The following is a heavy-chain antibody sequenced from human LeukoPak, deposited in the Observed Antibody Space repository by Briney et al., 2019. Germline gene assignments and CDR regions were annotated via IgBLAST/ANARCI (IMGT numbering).Heavy chain of an antibody. CDR3: ATKQWLAPPPDS. V-gene: IGHV3-74*01. Sequence: SGGSLRLSCAASGFTLSKYWMLWVRQAPGKGLESVSRINTDGTVTTYADSVKGRFAVSRDNADNTMFLQMNSVRDEDTAVYYCATKQWLAPPPDSWGQGTPVTVSS. CDR1: GFTLSKYW. D-gene: IGHD6-19*01. CDR2: INTDGTVT. J-gene: IGHJ4*02.